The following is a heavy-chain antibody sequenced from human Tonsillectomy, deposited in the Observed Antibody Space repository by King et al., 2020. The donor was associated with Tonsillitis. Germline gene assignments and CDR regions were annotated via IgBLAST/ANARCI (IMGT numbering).Heavy chain of an antibody. V-gene: IGHV3-53*01. CDR3: ARVNYYDSSGYWSPYYFDY. CDR2: IYGGGTT. D-gene: IGHD3-22*01. J-gene: IGHJ4*02. Sequence: VQLVESGGGLMQPGGSLRLSCAASGFSVSSHYMSWVRQAPGKGLEWVSVIYGGGTTYYADFVKGRFTISRDNSENTLYLQMNNLRAEDTAMYYCARVNYYDSSGYWSPYYFDYWGQGTLVTVSS. CDR1: GFSVSSHY.